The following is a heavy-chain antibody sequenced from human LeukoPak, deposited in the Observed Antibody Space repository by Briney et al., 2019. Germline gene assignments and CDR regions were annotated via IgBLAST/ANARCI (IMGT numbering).Heavy chain of an antibody. CDR2: ISSGSGTI. CDR3: ARDLGKFNYFDY. D-gene: IGHD3-16*01. J-gene: IGHJ4*02. V-gene: IGHV3-48*04. CDR1: GFTFRTYT. Sequence: GGSLRLSCAASGFTFRTYTMNGARQAPGKGLEWISYISSGSGTIYYADSVKGRFTISRDNAKNSLYLQTNSLRAEDTAVYYCARDLGKFNYFDYWGQGTLVTVSS.